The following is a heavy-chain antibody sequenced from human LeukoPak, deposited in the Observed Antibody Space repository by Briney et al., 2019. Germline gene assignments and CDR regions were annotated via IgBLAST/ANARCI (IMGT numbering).Heavy chain of an antibody. Sequence: GGSLRLSCAASGFTVSSNYMSWVRQAPGKGLEWVSIIYSGGSTYYADSVKGRFTISRDNAKNSLYLQMNSLRAEDTAVYYCARPDYDYWTGSPGGHYMDVWGKGTTVTVSS. CDR2: IYSGGST. D-gene: IGHD3-3*01. V-gene: IGHV3-53*01. CDR1: GFTVSSNY. CDR3: ARPDYDYWTGSPGGHYMDV. J-gene: IGHJ6*03.